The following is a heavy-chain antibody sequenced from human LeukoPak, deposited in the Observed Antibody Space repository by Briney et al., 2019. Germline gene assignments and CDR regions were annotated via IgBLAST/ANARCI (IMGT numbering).Heavy chain of an antibody. CDR3: ARLVYSGSYYVDY. D-gene: IGHD1-26*01. Sequence: SETLSLTCTVSGGSISSRRYYSGWIRQPPGKGLEWIGSIYYSGSTYYNPSLKSRVTISVDTSKNQFSLKLSSVPAADTAVYYCARLVYSGSYYVDYWGQGNPVTVSS. J-gene: IGHJ4*02. V-gene: IGHV4-39*01. CDR2: IYYSGST. CDR1: GGSISSRRYY.